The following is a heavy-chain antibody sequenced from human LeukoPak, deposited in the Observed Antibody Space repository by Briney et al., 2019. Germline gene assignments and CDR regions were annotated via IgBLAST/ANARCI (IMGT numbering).Heavy chain of an antibody. CDR3: ARDPAEYCTNGVCPYRRPRWFDP. CDR2: IIPIFGTA. J-gene: IGHJ5*02. Sequence: SVKVSCKASGGTFSSYATSWVRQAPGQGLEWMGGIIPIFGTANYAQKFQGRVTITADKSTSTAYMELSSLRSEDTAVYYCARDPAEYCTNGVCPYRRPRWFDPWGQGTLVTVSS. D-gene: IGHD2-8*01. V-gene: IGHV1-69*06. CDR1: GGTFSSYA.